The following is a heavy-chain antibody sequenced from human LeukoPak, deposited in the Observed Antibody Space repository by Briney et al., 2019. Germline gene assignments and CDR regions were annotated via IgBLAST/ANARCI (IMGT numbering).Heavy chain of an antibody. CDR3: ARHGQELVPDY. J-gene: IGHJ4*02. CDR2: IYLAVSYT. Sequence: GESLKISCKGSGYRFTSYWIAWVRQMPGKGLEWMGIIYLAVSYTTYSPSFQGQVTISADESISTAYLQWNSLKASDSAMYYCARHGQELVPDYWGQGTLVTVSS. V-gene: IGHV5-51*01. D-gene: IGHD3-9*01. CDR1: GYRFTSYW.